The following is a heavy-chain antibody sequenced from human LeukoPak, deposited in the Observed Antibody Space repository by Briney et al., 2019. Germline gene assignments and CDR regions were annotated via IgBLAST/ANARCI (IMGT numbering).Heavy chain of an antibody. Sequence: SETLSLTCTVSGGSISGYYWTWIRQPPGKGLEWIGYINYSGSTNYHPSLRSRVTLSVDTSKKEFSLKLSSVTAADTAVYYCARGLLVGNTGYYLDYWGQGTLVTVSS. J-gene: IGHJ4*02. D-gene: IGHD2-8*02. V-gene: IGHV4-59*01. CDR3: ARGLLVGNTGYYLDY. CDR1: GGSISGYY. CDR2: INYSGST.